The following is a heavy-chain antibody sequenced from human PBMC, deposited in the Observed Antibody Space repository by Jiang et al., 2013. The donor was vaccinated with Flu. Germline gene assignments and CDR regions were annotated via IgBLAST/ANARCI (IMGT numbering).Heavy chain of an antibody. V-gene: IGHV3-30*02. J-gene: IGHJ6*02. Sequence: GVVQPGGSLRLSCAASGFTFSSYGMHWVRQAPGKGLEWVAFIRYDGSNKYYADSVKGRFTISRDNSKNTLYLQMNSLRAEDTAVYYCAKWGRRWLQLDYYYGMDVWGQGTTVTVSS. CDR2: IRYDGSNK. D-gene: IGHD5-24*01. CDR1: GFTFSSYG. CDR3: AKWGRRWLQLDYYYGMDV.